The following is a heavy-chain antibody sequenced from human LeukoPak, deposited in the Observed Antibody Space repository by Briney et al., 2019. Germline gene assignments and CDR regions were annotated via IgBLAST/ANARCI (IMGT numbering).Heavy chain of an antibody. Sequence: GGSLRLSCVASGFSFSDYNMHWLRQAPGKELEWVAFISATSGTIHYVDSVKGRFTISRDNARNSLFLQMNSLRVEDTAVYYCARGTSFGRGPFDYWGQGTLVTVSS. CDR3: ARGTSFGRGPFDY. V-gene: IGHV3-48*04. D-gene: IGHD3-3*01. CDR2: ISATSGTI. J-gene: IGHJ4*02. CDR1: GFSFSDYN.